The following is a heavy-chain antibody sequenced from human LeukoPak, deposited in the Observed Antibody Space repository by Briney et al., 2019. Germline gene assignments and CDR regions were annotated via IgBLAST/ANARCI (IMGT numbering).Heavy chain of an antibody. Sequence: GGSLRLSCAASGLTFSSYAMPWVRQAPGKGLEWVAVISYDGSNKYYADSVKGRFTISRDNSKNTLYLQMNSLRAEDTAVYYCARDRFDTMDFDYWGQGTLVTVSS. CDR2: ISYDGSNK. J-gene: IGHJ4*02. D-gene: IGHD3-10*01. V-gene: IGHV3-30*01. CDR3: ARDRFDTMDFDY. CDR1: GLTFSSYA.